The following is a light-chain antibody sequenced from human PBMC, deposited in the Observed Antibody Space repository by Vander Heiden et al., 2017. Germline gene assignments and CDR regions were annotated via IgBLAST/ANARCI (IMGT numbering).Light chain of an antibody. CDR3: SSYTTSSTWV. V-gene: IGLV2-14*03. J-gene: IGLJ3*02. Sequence: QSALTPPATVSGSPGRSITISCTGTSSDVGYYNYVSWYQQHPGKAPKLIICDVNNRPSGISDRFSGSKSGNTASLIISGLQAEDEANYYCSSYTTSSTWVFGGGTQVTVL. CDR2: DVN. CDR1: SSDVGYYNY.